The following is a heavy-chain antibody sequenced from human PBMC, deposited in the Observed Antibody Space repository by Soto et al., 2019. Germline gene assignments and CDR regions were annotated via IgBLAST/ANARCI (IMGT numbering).Heavy chain of an antibody. Sequence: QVQLVQSGAEVKKPGSSVKVSCKASGGTFSSYAISWVRQAPGQGLEWMGGIIPIFGPANYAQKFQGRVTITADESTSTAYMELSSLRSEETAVYYCARDKSSGRRLQLRSAPTLTRVWFDPWGQGTLVTGSS. CDR3: ARDKSSGRRLQLRSAPTLTRVWFDP. J-gene: IGHJ5*02. V-gene: IGHV1-69*01. CDR2: IIPIFGPA. D-gene: IGHD5-18*01. CDR1: GGTFSSYA.